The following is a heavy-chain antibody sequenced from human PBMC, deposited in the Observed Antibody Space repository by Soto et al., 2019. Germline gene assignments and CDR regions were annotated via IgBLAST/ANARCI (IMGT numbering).Heavy chain of an antibody. CDR1: GGSISRGGYY. CDR2: ISYSGST. J-gene: IGHJ4*02. CDR3: ALTEGGYYPRFDH. V-gene: IGHV4-31*03. Sequence: QGQLQESGPGLVKPSQTLSLTCTVSGGSISRGGYYWSWIRQHPGKGLEWIGYISYSGSTSYNPSLKSRLTIALDTSRNQFALKLSSVTAADAAIYYCALTEGGYYPRFDHWGPGTLVTVSS. D-gene: IGHD3-22*01.